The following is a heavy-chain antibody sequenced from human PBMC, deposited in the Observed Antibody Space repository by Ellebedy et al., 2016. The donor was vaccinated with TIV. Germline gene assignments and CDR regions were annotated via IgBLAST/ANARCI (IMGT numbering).Heavy chain of an antibody. CDR3: ARLGPGSTTMTTGAAFDI. V-gene: IGHV4-4*02. J-gene: IGHJ3*02. D-gene: IGHD4-17*01. Sequence: MPGGSLRLSCAVSGGAISGVNWWPSVRQPPGKGLEWSGEIFHSGTSNYNPSLNSRVTISVDKSNNQFSLNLRSVTAADTAVYYCARLGPGSTTMTTGAAFDIWGQGTMVTVSS. CDR2: IFHSGTS. CDR1: GGAISGVNW.